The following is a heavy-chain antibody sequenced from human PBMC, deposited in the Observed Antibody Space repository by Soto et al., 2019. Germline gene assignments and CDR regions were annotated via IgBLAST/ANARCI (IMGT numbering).Heavy chain of an antibody. CDR3: AKDKRSSWTFDY. V-gene: IGHV3-30*18. D-gene: IGHD2-15*01. Sequence: GGSLRLSCVASGFTFSTYGMHWVRQAPGKGLEWVAVVSHDGSDERYADSVKGRFTISRDNSKNTVYLQMNSLRPEDTALYYCAKDKRSSWTFDYWGLGTLVTVSS. CDR1: GFTFSTYG. J-gene: IGHJ4*02. CDR2: VSHDGSDE.